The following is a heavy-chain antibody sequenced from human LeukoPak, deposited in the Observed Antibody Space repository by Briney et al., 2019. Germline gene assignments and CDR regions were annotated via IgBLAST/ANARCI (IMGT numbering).Heavy chain of an antibody. D-gene: IGHD1-1*01. Sequence: GGALRLSCAASGFTFSSYSMNWVRQAPGKGLEWVSYISGRRSYIYYADSVKGRFTFSRDNAKNSLYLQTNSLRAEDTAVYYCARDLFGPGPSFDYWGQGTLVTVSS. J-gene: IGHJ4*02. V-gene: IGHV3-21*01. CDR2: ISGRRSYI. CDR3: ARDLFGPGPSFDY. CDR1: GFTFSSYS.